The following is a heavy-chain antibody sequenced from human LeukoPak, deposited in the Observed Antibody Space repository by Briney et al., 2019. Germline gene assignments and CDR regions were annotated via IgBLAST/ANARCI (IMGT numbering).Heavy chain of an antibody. CDR2: INPNSGGT. J-gene: IGHJ3*02. Sequence: GASVKVSCKASGYTFTGYYMHWVRQAPGQGLEWMGWINPNSGGTNYAQKFQGRVTMTRDTSISTAYMKLSRLRSDDTAVYYCARVNSSGLDAFDIWGQGTMVTVSS. CDR3: ARVNSSGLDAFDI. V-gene: IGHV1-2*02. CDR1: GYTFTGYY. D-gene: IGHD3-22*01.